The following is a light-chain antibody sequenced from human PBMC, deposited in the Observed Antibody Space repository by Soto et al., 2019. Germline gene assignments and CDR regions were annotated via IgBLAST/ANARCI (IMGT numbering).Light chain of an antibody. V-gene: IGKV3-15*01. J-gene: IGKJ1*01. CDR1: QSVSGN. Sequence: EIVMTQSPATLSVSPGERATLSCRASQSVSGNLAWYQQKPGQAPSLLIYGASTRATGIPARFSGSGSGTEFTLTISSLQSEDLPVYYCQQYNNWPPAFGQGTKVEIK. CDR3: QQYNNWPPA. CDR2: GAS.